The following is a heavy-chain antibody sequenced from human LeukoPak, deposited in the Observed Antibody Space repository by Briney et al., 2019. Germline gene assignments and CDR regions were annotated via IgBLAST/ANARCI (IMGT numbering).Heavy chain of an antibody. Sequence: ASLRLSCTASGYTFIGYGISWVRQAPGQGLEWMWRISAYKGTVNYAQTLQGRLTMTTDTATSTAYMELRSLRSDDTAVYYCARVGRTRAAYSSSWTPRKYFDYSGEGSPVTVSS. D-gene: IGHD6-13*01. J-gene: IGHJ4*02. CDR1: GYTFIGYG. V-gene: IGHV1-18*01. CDR2: ISAYKGTV. CDR3: ARVGRTRAAYSSSWTPRKYFDY.